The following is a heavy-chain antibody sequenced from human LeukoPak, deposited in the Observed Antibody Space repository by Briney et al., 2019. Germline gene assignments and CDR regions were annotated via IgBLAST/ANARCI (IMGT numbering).Heavy chain of an antibody. J-gene: IGHJ4*02. V-gene: IGHV3-9*01. CDR2: ISRNSGSI. CDR1: GFTFDDYA. CDR3: AKDVGSSSSYFDY. D-gene: IGHD6-6*01. Sequence: GGSLRLSCAASGFTFDDYAMHWVRQAPGKGLEWVSGISRNSGSIGYADSVKDRFTISRDNAKNSLYLQMNSLRAEDTALYYCAKDVGSSSSYFDYWGQGTLVTVSS.